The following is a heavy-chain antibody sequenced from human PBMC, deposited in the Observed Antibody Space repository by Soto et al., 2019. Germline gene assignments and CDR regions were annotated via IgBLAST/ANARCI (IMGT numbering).Heavy chain of an antibody. D-gene: IGHD6-13*01. CDR3: AKDSSVTAAGSGGWFDP. CDR1: GFSFNTYG. V-gene: IGHV3-30*18. J-gene: IGHJ5*02. Sequence: QVQLVESGGGVVQPGGSLRLSCAASGFSFNTYGLHWVRQAPGKGLEWVAAVSFDGGNKYYADSVKGRFTISRDNSKSTLSLQKNSLGAEDTATYCCAKDSSVTAAGSGGWFDPWGQGTLGTVSS. CDR2: VSFDGGNK.